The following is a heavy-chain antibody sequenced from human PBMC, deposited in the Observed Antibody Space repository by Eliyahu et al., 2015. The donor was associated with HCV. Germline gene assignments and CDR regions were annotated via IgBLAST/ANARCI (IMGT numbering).Heavy chain of an antibody. J-gene: IGHJ4*02. CDR2: ISIGDSVT. CDR1: GFPFRSYE. Sequence: EVQLMESGGGLVQPGGSLRLSCAASGFPFRSYEMNWVRQAPGKGLEWISYISIGDSVTYYADSVKGRFTISRDKAKSSLYLQMNGLRGDDTAVYYCVRDEGGPSDFWGQGTLVTVSS. V-gene: IGHV3-48*03. CDR3: VRDEGGPSDF.